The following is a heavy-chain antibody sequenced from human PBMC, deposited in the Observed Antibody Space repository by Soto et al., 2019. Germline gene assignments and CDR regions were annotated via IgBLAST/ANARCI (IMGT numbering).Heavy chain of an antibody. D-gene: IGHD3-10*01. V-gene: IGHV3-30-3*01. CDR1: GFTFSNYA. CDR3: ARVLTAYYGSGPRPNYYYYGMDV. Sequence: PGGSLRLSCAASGFTFSNYAMSWVRQAPGKGLEWVAVISYDGSNKYYADSVKGRFTISRDNSKNTLYLQMNSLRAEDTAVYYCARVLTAYYGSGPRPNYYYYGMDVWGKGTTVTVPS. J-gene: IGHJ6*04. CDR2: ISYDGSNK.